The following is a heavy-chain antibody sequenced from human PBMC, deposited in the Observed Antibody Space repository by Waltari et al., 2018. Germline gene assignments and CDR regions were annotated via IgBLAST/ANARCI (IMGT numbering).Heavy chain of an antibody. J-gene: IGHJ4*02. Sequence: QVQLQQWGAGLLKPSETLSLTCAVYGGSFSGYYWSWIRQPPGKGLEWIGEINHSGSTNYNPSLKSRVTISVDTSKNQFSLKLSSVTAADTAVYYCARGESTHYFDYWGQGTLVTVSS. CDR3: ARGESTHYFDY. V-gene: IGHV4-34*01. CDR2: INHSGST. CDR1: GGSFSGYY.